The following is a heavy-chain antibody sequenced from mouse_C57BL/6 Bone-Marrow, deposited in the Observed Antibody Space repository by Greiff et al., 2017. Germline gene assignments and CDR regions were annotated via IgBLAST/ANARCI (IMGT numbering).Heavy chain of an antibody. CDR1: GFTFSDYY. J-gene: IGHJ4*01. V-gene: IGHV5-12*01. CDR2: ISNGGGST. CDR3: ARHSDY. Sequence: EVKLVESGGGLVQPGGSLKLSCAASGFTFSDYYMYWVRQTPEKRLEWVAYISNGGGSTYYPDTVKGRFTISRDNAKNTLYLQMSRLKTEETAMYYCARHSDYWGQGTSVTVSS.